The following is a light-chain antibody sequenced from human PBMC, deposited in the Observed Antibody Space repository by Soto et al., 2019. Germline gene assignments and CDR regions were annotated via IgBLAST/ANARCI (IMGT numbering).Light chain of an antibody. J-gene: IGLJ1*01. CDR3: AAWDDSLNGYV. CDR2: TND. CDR1: SSNIGSNS. V-gene: IGLV1-44*01. Sequence: QSALTQPPSASGTPGQRVTISCSGSSSNIGSNSLNWYQQLPGAAPKLLIYTNDQRPSGVPDRFSGSKSGTSASLAISGLQSDDEADYYCAAWDDSLNGYVFGTGTKVTVL.